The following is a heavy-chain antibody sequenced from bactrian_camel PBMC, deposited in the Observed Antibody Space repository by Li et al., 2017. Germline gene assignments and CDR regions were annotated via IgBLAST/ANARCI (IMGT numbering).Heavy chain of an antibody. Sequence: DVQLVESGGGLVQPGGSLRLSCAASGFTFSTYAMSWVRQAPGKGHEWVSLITSSGGTPLYADSVKGRFTMSQDNAKNTVYLQMNVLKPEDTAMYYCAAGQSGRCGNFRYWGQGTQVTVS. CDR2: ITSSGGTP. CDR1: GFTFSTYA. CDR3: AAGQSGRCGNFRY. V-gene: IGHV3S40*01. J-gene: IGHJ4*01. D-gene: IGHD1*01.